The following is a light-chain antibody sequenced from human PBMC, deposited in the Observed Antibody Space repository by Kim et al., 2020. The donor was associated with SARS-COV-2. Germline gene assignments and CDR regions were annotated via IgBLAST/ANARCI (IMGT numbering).Light chain of an antibody. V-gene: IGLV3-19*01. CDR1: SLRDYS. J-gene: IGLJ2*01. CDR2: GKN. Sequence: ALGQTVRITCQGDSLRDYSASWYQQKAGQAPLLVIYGKNNRPSGIPDRFSGSTSGNTASLTITGAQAEDEADYYCNSRDNSDNHVVFGGGTQLTVL. CDR3: NSRDNSDNHVV.